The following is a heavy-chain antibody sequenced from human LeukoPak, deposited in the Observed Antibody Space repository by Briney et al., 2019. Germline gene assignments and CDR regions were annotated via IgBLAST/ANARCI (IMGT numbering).Heavy chain of an antibody. CDR1: GFTFSTYG. J-gene: IGHJ4*02. Sequence: PGGSLRLSCAVSGFTFSTYGMHWVRQAPGKGLEWVAVIWYDGNNKYYADPVKGRFTISRDNSKHTLYLQMNSLRAEDTAVYYCAKDRQPGGMGDYWGQGTLVTVSS. CDR3: AKDRQPGGMGDY. V-gene: IGHV3-30*02. CDR2: IWYDGNNK. D-gene: IGHD2-2*01.